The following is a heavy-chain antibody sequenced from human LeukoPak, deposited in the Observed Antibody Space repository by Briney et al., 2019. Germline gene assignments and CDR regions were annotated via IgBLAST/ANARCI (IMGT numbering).Heavy chain of an antibody. Sequence: GGSLRLSCAASGFTFSSYAMHWVRQAPGKGLEWVAVISYDGSNKYYADSVKGRFTISRDNSKNTLYLQMNSLRAEDTAVYYCARLWFGKTKREDYWGQGTLVTVSS. D-gene: IGHD3-10*01. CDR1: GFTFSSYA. V-gene: IGHV3-30-3*01. CDR3: ARLWFGKTKREDY. J-gene: IGHJ4*02. CDR2: ISYDGSNK.